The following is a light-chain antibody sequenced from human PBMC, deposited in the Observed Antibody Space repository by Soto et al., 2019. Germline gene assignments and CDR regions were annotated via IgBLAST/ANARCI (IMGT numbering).Light chain of an antibody. CDR3: VQALQTPPT. Sequence: DIVMTQSPLSLPVTPGEPASISCRSSQSLLHSNGYNYLDWYLQKPGQSPQLLIYLGSNRASGVPDRVSGSGLGTDFTLKISRVEAEDVGVYYCVQALQTPPTFGQGTKVEIK. J-gene: IGKJ1*01. CDR2: LGS. CDR1: QSLLHSNGYNY. V-gene: IGKV2-28*01.